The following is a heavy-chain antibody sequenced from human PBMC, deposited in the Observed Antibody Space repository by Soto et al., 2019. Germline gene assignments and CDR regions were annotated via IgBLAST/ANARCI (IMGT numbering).Heavy chain of an antibody. J-gene: IGHJ6*02. CDR3: ARDRYVERYYYYGMDV. CDR2: INPSGGST. CDR1: GYTFTSYY. D-gene: IGHD3-16*01. V-gene: IGHV1-46*03. Sequence: QVQLVQSGAEVKKPGASVKVSCKASGYTFTSYYMHWVRQATGQGLEWRGIINPSGGSTSYAQKFQGGVTITRDTFTSTVYMELSSLRSEDTAVYYCARDRYVERYYYYGMDVWGQGTTVIVSS.